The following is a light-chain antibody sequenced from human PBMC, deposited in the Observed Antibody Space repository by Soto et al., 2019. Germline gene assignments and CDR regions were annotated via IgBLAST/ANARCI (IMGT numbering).Light chain of an antibody. CDR1: QGIRND. CDR2: AAS. Sequence: DIQMSQSPSSLSASVGDTVTITCRASQGIRNDLGWYQQKPGKAPKLLIHAASSLESGVPTRFSGSGSGTEFTLTISSLQPDDSATYYCQQYKSYRAFGQGTKV. V-gene: IGKV1-17*01. J-gene: IGKJ1*01. CDR3: QQYKSYRA.